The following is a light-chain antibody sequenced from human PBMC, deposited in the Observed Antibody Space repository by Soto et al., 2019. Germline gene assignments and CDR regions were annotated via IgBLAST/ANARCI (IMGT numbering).Light chain of an antibody. CDR1: QSVSNDF. V-gene: IGKV3-20*01. Sequence: EIVLTQSPGILSLSPGERATLSCRASQSVSNDFLAWYQQKPGQAPRLLIYGASTRATDVPDRFSGSGSGADFTLTISRLEAEDFAVYYCQQYGSSPPRTFGQGTKV. CDR2: GAS. J-gene: IGKJ1*01. CDR3: QQYGSSPPRT.